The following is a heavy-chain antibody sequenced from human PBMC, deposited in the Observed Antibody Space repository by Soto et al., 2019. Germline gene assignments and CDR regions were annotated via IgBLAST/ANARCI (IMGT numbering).Heavy chain of an antibody. D-gene: IGHD2-8*01. J-gene: IGHJ6*02. CDR3: ARYGVLMVYAKDYYYYGMDV. CDR1: GYTFTSYA. Sequence: ASVKVSCKASGYTFTSYAMHWVRQAPGQRLEWMGWINAGNGNTKYSQKFQGRVTITRDTSASTAYMELSSLRSEDTAVYYCARYGVLMVYAKDYYYYGMDVWGQGTTVTVSS. V-gene: IGHV1-3*01. CDR2: INAGNGNT.